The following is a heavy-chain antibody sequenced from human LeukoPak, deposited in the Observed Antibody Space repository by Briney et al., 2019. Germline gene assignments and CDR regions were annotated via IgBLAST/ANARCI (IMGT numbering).Heavy chain of an antibody. V-gene: IGHV3-23*01. CDR1: GGSFSGYY. CDR2: ISGSAYST. J-gene: IGHJ4*02. CDR3: AKETVAAPPIDY. D-gene: IGHD6-19*01. Sequence: ETLSLTCAVYGGSFSGYYWSWVRQAPGKGLEWVSAISGSAYSTYYADSVKGRFTISRDNSKNTLYLQMNSLRAEDTAVYYCAKETVAAPPIDYWGQGTLVTVSS.